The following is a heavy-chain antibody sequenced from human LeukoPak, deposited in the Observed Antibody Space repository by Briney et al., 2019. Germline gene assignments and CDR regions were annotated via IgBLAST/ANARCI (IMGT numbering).Heavy chain of an antibody. CDR1: GDSITTNS. D-gene: IGHD3-9*01. CDR2: LYNTGGGA. J-gene: IGHJ6*02. Sequence: SETLSLTCSVSGDSITTNSWSWIRQPPGKGLEWIGFLYNTGGGAQYNPSLKSRVTISQDTSENQFSLKLTSVTAADTAVYYCARDEGEPLWAYYDILTGYYSLDGMDVWGQGTTVTVSS. CDR3: ARDEGEPLWAYYDILTGYYSLDGMDV. V-gene: IGHV4-4*08.